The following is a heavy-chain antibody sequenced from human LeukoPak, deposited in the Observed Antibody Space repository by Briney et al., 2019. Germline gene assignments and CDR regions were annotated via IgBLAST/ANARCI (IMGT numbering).Heavy chain of an antibody. V-gene: IGHV3-7*01. CDR2: IKQDGSEK. CDR1: GFTFSSYW. J-gene: IGHJ4*02. D-gene: IGHD5-18*01. Sequence: GSLRLSCAASGFTFSSYWMTWIRQAPGKGLEWVANIKQDGSEKYYVDPVKGRFTISRDNAKNSLYLQMNSLRAEDTAVYYCARDTGGGYSCYDCWGQGTLVTVSS. CDR3: ARDTGGGYSCYDC.